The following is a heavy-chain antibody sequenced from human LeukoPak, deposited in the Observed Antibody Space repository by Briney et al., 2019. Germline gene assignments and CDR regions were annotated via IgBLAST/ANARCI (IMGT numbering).Heavy chain of an antibody. CDR3: ARDVTDDSSGSQD. Sequence: GASVKASCKASGYTFTSYGISWVRQAPGQGLGWMGWISAYNGNTNYAQKLQGRVTMTTDTSTSTAYMELRSLRSDDTAVYYCARDVTDDSSGSQDWGQGTLVTVSS. CDR2: ISAYNGNT. V-gene: IGHV1-18*01. CDR1: GYTFTSYG. D-gene: IGHD3-22*01. J-gene: IGHJ4*02.